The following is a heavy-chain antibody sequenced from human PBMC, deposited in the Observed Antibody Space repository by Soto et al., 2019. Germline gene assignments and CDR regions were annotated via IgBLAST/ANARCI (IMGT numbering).Heavy chain of an antibody. V-gene: IGHV4-61*08. J-gene: IGHJ3*02. Sequence: KPSETLSLTCTVSGGSIDSGDYYWSWIRQPPGKGLEWIGYVYYSGTTNYNPFLKSRVTLSLDKSKNQFSLKMNSVTAADTAVYYCATYRKFFQIWGQGTKVTVSS. CDR3: ATYRKFFQI. CDR2: VYYSGTT. CDR1: GGSIDSGDYY.